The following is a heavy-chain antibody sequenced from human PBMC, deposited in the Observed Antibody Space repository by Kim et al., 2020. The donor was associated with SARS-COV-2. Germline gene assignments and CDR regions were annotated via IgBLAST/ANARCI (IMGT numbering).Heavy chain of an antibody. Sequence: YSPTVQGQVTISADKSISTAYLQWSSLKASDTAMYYCARQGVGLYYYGVDVWGQGTTVTVSS. D-gene: IGHD2-15*01. J-gene: IGHJ6*02. V-gene: IGHV5-51*01. CDR3: ARQGVGLYYYGVDV.